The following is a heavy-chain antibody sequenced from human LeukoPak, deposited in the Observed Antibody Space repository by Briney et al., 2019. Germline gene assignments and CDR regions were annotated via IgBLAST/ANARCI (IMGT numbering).Heavy chain of an antibody. D-gene: IGHD3-10*01. CDR2: IYYSGST. CDR3: ARDRSYYYGPGGYFDY. CDR1: GGSISSYY. J-gene: IGHJ4*02. V-gene: IGHV4-59*01. Sequence: PSETQSLTCTVSGGSISSYYWSWIRQPPGKGLEWIGYIYYSGSTNYNPSLKSRVTISVDTSKNQFSLKLSSVTAADTAVYYCARDRSYYYGPGGYFDYWGQGTLVTVSS.